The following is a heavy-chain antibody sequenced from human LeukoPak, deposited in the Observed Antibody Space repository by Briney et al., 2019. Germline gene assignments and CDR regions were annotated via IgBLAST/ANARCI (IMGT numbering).Heavy chain of an antibody. CDR1: GYTFTDYA. CDR2: INPKSGGT. V-gene: IGHV1-2*02. CDR3: ARSPDILTGENFDY. D-gene: IGHD3-9*01. J-gene: IGHJ4*02. Sequence: GASVKVSCKASGYTFTDYAMHWVRQAPGQGLEWMGWINPKSGGTNEAQKFHDRVTMTRDTSIRTAYMEVSRLRSDDTAVYYCARSPDILTGENFDYWGQGTLVTVSS.